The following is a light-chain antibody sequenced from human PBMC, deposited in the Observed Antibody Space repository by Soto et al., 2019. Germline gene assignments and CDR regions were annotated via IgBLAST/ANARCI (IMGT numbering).Light chain of an antibody. V-gene: IGKV2-28*01. CDR2: SGS. CDR1: QSLLNSNGYNY. Sequence: EIVMTQSPLSLTVTPGESASISCRSSQSLLNSNGYNYWDWYVQKPGQSPHLLIYSGSNRASGVPDRFSGSGAGTDFTLTISRVEAEDVGVYYCMQALVARITFGGGTKVELK. J-gene: IGKJ4*01. CDR3: MQALVARIT.